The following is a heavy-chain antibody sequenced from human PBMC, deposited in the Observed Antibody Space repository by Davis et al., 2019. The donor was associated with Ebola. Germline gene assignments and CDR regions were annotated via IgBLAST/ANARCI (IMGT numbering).Heavy chain of an antibody. J-gene: IGHJ4*02. V-gene: IGHV4-61*08. Sequence: MPSETLSLTCAVSGGSISSGGYSWSWIRQPPGKGLEWIGYIYYSGSTNYNPSLKSRVTISVDTSKNQFSLKLSSLTAADTAMYYCARDLYDSSGYMTYFDSWGQGTLVTVSS. D-gene: IGHD3-22*01. CDR2: IYYSGST. CDR3: ARDLYDSSGYMTYFDS. CDR1: GGSISSGGYS.